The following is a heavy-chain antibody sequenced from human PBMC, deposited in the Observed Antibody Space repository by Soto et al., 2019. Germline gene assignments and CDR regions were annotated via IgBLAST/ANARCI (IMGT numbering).Heavy chain of an antibody. CDR3: ARRLPLGGSGKLSWFDP. Sequence: QVQLVQSGAEVKKPGSSVKVSCKASGGTFSSYAISWVRQAPGQGLEWMGGIIPIFGTANYAQKFQGRVTITADESTSTAYMELSSLRSEDTAVYYCARRLPLGGSGKLSWFDPWGQGTLVTVSS. D-gene: IGHD3-10*01. J-gene: IGHJ5*02. CDR1: GGTFSSYA. V-gene: IGHV1-69*01. CDR2: IIPIFGTA.